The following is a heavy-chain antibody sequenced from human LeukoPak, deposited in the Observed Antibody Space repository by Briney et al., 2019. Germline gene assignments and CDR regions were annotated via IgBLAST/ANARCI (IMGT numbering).Heavy chain of an antibody. V-gene: IGHV3-23*01. J-gene: IGHJ5*02. CDR3: ARDKLLWLGDLLSHYWFDP. D-gene: IGHD3-10*01. CDR1: GFTFSSYA. CDR2: ISGSGGST. Sequence: PGGSLRLSCAASGFTFSSYAMSWVRQAPGKGLEWVSAISGSGGSTYYADSVKGRFTISKDNSNNTLYLQMNSLRAEDMALYYCARDKLLWLGDLLSHYWFDPRGQGTLVTVSS.